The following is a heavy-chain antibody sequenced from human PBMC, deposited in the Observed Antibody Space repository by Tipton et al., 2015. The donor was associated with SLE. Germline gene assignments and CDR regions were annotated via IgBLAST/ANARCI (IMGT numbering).Heavy chain of an antibody. D-gene: IGHD3-3*01. Sequence: TLSLTCTVSGDSINSHHWSWIRQPPGKGLEWIGYISESGDTKYNPSLTSRVTMSVDTSKNQFSLKLTSLTAADTAIYFCARDGGGDMLDFWGQGALVAVSS. CDR3: ARDGGGDMLDF. CDR2: ISESGDT. J-gene: IGHJ4*02. CDR1: GDSINSHH. V-gene: IGHV4-59*11.